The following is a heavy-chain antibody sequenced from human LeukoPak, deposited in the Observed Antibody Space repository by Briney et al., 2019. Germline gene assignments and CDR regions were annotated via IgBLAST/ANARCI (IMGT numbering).Heavy chain of an antibody. CDR1: GYTFTDYY. J-gene: IGHJ6*02. CDR2: INPNSGGT. Sequence: ASVKVSCKASGYTFTDYYIHWVRQAPGQGLEWMGWINPNSGGTNYAQKFQGWVTMTRDTSISTAYMELSRLRSDDTAVYYCARDPGPYYYDSSGYYYYYYGMDVWGQGTTVTVSS. V-gene: IGHV1-2*04. D-gene: IGHD3-22*01. CDR3: ARDPGPYYYDSSGYYYYYYGMDV.